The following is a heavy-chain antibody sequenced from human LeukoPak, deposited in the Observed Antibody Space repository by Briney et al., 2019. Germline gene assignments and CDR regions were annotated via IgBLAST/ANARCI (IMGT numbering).Heavy chain of an antibody. D-gene: IGHD6-13*01. CDR1: GYTLTELS. V-gene: IGHV1-24*01. J-gene: IGHJ4*02. CDR3: ALSLAAATYFDY. CDR2: FDPEDGET. Sequence: ASVKVSCKVSGYTLTELSMHWVRQAPGKGLEWMGGFDPEDGETIYAQKFQGRVTMTEDTSTDTAYMVLSSLRSEDTAVYYCALSLAAATYFDYWGQGTLVTVSS.